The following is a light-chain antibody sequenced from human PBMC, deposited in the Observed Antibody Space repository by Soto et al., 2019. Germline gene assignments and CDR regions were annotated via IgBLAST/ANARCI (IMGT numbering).Light chain of an antibody. CDR3: QQSYSTLFT. J-gene: IGKJ3*01. CDR2: AAS. Sequence: DIQMTQSPSSLSASVEDRVTITCRASQTIIRYLNWYQRKPGRAPNLLIYAASSLQSGVPSRFSGSGSGTEFTLTISSLQPEDFATYYCQQSYSTLFTFGPGTKVEIK. V-gene: IGKV1-39*01. CDR1: QTIIRY.